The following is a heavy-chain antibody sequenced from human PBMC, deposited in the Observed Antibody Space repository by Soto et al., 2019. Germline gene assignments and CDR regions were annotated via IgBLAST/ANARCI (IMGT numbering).Heavy chain of an antibody. V-gene: IGHV4-31*03. Sequence: QVQLQESGPGLVKPSQTLSLTCTVSGGSISSGGYYWSWIRQHPGKGLEWIGYIYYSGSTDYNPSLKSRVTIPVDTSKNQFSPKLSSVTAAATAVYYCARVWFGQWFDPWGQGTLVTVSS. D-gene: IGHD3-10*01. CDR1: GGSISSGGYY. CDR3: ARVWFGQWFDP. CDR2: IYYSGST. J-gene: IGHJ5*02.